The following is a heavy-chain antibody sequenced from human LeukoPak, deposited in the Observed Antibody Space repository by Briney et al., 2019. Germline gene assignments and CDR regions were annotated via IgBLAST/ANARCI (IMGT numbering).Heavy chain of an antibody. CDR3: ARSGIMNTFGGAALGY. Sequence: ASVKVSCKASGYTFTGYYMHWVRQAPGQGLGWMGRINPNSGGTNYAQKFQGRVTMTRDTSISTAYMELSRLRSDDTAVYYCARSGIMNTFGGAALGYWGQGTLVTVSS. V-gene: IGHV1-2*06. J-gene: IGHJ4*02. CDR2: INPNSGGT. D-gene: IGHD3-16*01. CDR1: GYTFTGYY.